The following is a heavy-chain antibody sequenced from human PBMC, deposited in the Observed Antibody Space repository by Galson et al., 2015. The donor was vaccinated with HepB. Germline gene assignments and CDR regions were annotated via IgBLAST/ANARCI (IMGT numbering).Heavy chain of an antibody. CDR3: ARDWGIAVAGTWWFDP. V-gene: IGHV3-21*01. D-gene: IGHD6-19*01. CDR1: GFIFSSYG. J-gene: IGHJ5*02. Sequence: SLRLSCAASGFIFSSYGMNWVRQAPGKGLEWVSSIGRSSTYIFYADSVKGRFTISRDNAKNSLYLQMNSLRAEDTAVYYCARDWGIAVAGTWWFDPWGQGTLVTVSS. CDR2: IGRSSTYI.